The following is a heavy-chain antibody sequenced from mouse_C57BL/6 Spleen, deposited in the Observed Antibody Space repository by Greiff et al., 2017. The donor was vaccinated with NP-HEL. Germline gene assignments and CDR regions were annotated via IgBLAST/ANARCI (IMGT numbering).Heavy chain of an antibody. Sequence: EVHLVESGGGLVQPKGSLKLSCAASGFSFNTYAMNWVRQAPGKGLEWVARIRSKSNNYATYYADSVKDRFTISRDDSESMLYLQMNNLKTEDTAMYHCVRQLRRVYFDVWGTGTTVTVSS. CDR1: GFSFNTYA. D-gene: IGHD1-3*01. J-gene: IGHJ1*03. V-gene: IGHV10-1*01. CDR2: IRSKSNNYAT. CDR3: VRQLRRVYFDV.